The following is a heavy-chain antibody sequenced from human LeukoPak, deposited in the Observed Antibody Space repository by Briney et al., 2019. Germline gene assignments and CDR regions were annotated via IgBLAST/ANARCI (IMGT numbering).Heavy chain of an antibody. D-gene: IGHD2-2*01. CDR2: IKEDGSEK. Sequence: PGGSLRLSCAASGFTFSSHWMSWVRQAPGKGLEWVANIKEDGSEKYYVDSVKGRFTISRDNAKNSLYLQMNSLRVEDTAVYYCARDRWDIVVVPAAFNFDFSGQGTLVTVSS. CDR3: ARDRWDIVVVPAAFNFDF. CDR1: GFTFSSHW. V-gene: IGHV3-7*01. J-gene: IGHJ4*02.